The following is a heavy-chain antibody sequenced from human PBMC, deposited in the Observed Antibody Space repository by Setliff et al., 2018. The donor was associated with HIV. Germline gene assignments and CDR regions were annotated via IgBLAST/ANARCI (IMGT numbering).Heavy chain of an antibody. D-gene: IGHD6-19*01. CDR2: MNPNSGNT. Sequence: ASVKVSCKASGYTFTSYDINWVRQATGQGLEWMGWMNPNSGNTGYAQNFHGRITLTVDTSTSRAYMELRSLRSDDTAVYFCARLGSGWSDSYYYAMDVWGQGTTVTVSS. CDR3: ARLGSGWSDSYYYAMDV. J-gene: IGHJ6*02. CDR1: GYTFTSYD. V-gene: IGHV1-8*02.